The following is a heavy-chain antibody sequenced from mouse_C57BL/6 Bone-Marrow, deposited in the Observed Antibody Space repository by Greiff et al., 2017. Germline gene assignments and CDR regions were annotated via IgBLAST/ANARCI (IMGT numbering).Heavy chain of an antibody. CDR1: GYTFTSYW. CDR3: APGRGEGCAY. V-gene: IGHV1-64*01. J-gene: IGHJ3*01. CDR2: IHPNSGST. Sequence: PGASVKLSCKASGYTFTSYWMHWVKQRPGQGLEWIGMIHPNSGSTNYNEKFKSKATLTVDKSSSTAYMQLSSLTSEDSAVYYCAPGRGEGCAYWGQGTLVTVSA.